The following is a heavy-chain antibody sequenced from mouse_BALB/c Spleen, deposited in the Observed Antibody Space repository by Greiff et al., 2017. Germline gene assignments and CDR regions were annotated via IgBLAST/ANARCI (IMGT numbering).Heavy chain of an antibody. CDR3: AREGYGNYEFAY. D-gene: IGHD2-10*02. Sequence: EVMLVESGGGLVKPGGSLKLSCAASGFTFSDYYMYWVRQTPEKRLEWVATISDGGSYTYYPDSVKGRFTISRDNAKNNLYLQMSSLKSEDTAMYYCAREGYGNYEFAYRGQGALVTVSA. J-gene: IGHJ3*01. CDR1: GFTFSDYY. CDR2: ISDGGSYT. V-gene: IGHV5-4*02.